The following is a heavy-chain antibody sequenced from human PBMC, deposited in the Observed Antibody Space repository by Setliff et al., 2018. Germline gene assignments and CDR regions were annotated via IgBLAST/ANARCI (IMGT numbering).Heavy chain of an antibody. CDR1: GFTVSSSY. CDR2: IYSGGYT. D-gene: IGHD3-22*01. V-gene: IGHV3-53*01. CDR3: ARDVQGGGYPDY. J-gene: IGHJ4*02. Sequence: LRLSCAASGFTVSSSYMSWVRQVPGKGLEWVSIIYSGGYTNYADSVKGRFTISRDNSKNTLYLQMNSLGAEDTAVYYCARDVQGGGYPDYWGQGTLVTVSS.